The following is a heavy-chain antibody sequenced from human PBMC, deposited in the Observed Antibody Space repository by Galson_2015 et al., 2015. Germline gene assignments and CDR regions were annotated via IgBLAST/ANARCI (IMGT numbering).Heavy chain of an antibody. J-gene: IGHJ6*03. D-gene: IGHD1-26*01. CDR1: GGTFSSYA. V-gene: IGHV1-69*13. CDR3: ARESSAGRWEVSENYYYYYMDV. CDR2: IIPIFGTA. Sequence: SVKVSCKASGGTFSSYAISWVRQAPGQGLEWMGGIIPIFGTANYAQKFQGRVTITADESTSTAYMELSSLRSEDTAEYYCARESSAGRWEVSENYYYYYMDVWGKGTTVTVSS.